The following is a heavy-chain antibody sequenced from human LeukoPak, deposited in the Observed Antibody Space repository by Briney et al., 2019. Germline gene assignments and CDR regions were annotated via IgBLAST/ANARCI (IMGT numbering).Heavy chain of an antibody. Sequence: GGSLRLSCAASGFTFSSYGMHWVRQAPGKGLEWVAVISYDGSNKYYADSVKGRFTISRDNSKNTLYLQMNSLRAEDTAVYYCANSLLFGAFDIWGQGTMVTVSS. CDR3: ANSLLFGAFDI. J-gene: IGHJ3*02. CDR1: GFTFSSYG. V-gene: IGHV3-30*18. CDR2: ISYDGSNK. D-gene: IGHD3-3*01.